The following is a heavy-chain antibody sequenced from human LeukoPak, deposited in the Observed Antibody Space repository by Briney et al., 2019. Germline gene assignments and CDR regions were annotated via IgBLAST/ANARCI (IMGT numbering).Heavy chain of an antibody. D-gene: IGHD3-10*01. V-gene: IGHV4-59*08. CDR3: AHTGYRYGYYFDY. J-gene: IGHJ4*02. Sequence: SETLSLTCTVSGGSISSFYWSWLRQPPGKGLEWIGYIYYSGSTNYNPSLQSRVTISVDTSKNQFSLRLSSVTAADTAVYYCAHTGYRYGYYFDYWGQGTLVTVSS. CDR2: IYYSGST. CDR1: GGSISSFY.